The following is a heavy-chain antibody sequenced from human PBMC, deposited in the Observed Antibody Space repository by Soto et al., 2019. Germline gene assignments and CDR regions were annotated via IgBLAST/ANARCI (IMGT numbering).Heavy chain of an antibody. CDR2: ISSSSSTI. CDR1: GFTFSSYS. CDR3: ARDKSRYDFWSGPTYPGSMDV. D-gene: IGHD3-3*01. J-gene: IGHJ6*02. V-gene: IGHV3-48*02. Sequence: PGGSVRLSCAASGFTFSSYSMNWVRQAPGKGLEWVSYISSSSSTIYYADSVKGRFTISRDNAKNSLYLQMNSLRDEDTAVYYCARDKSRYDFWSGPTYPGSMDVWGQGATVTVSS.